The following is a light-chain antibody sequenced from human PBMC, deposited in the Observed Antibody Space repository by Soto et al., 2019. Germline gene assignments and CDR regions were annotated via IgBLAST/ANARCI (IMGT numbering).Light chain of an antibody. CDR3: QQRSTWPPFS. Sequence: EIVLTKSPATLSLSLGERATLSCRASQSIGSYLAWYQHKLGQPPRLLIYDASNSATGIPVRFSGSRSGTDYTLTISSMEPQDFAVYCGQQRSTWPPFSFGPGTKVDIK. CDR2: DAS. J-gene: IGKJ3*01. V-gene: IGKV3-11*01. CDR1: QSIGSY.